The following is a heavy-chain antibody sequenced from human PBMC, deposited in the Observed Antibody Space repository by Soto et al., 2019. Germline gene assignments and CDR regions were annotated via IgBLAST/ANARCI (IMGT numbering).Heavy chain of an antibody. CDR2: INHSGST. V-gene: IGHV4-34*01. CDR3: AFWVGGSGYDSNWFDP. D-gene: IGHD5-12*01. J-gene: IGHJ5*02. CDR1: GGSFSGYY. Sequence: SETLSLTCAVYGGSFSGYYWSWIRQPPGKGLEWIGEINHSGSTNYNPSLKSRVTISVDTSKNQFSLKLSSVTAADTAVYYCAFWVGGSGYDSNWFDPWGQGTLVTVS.